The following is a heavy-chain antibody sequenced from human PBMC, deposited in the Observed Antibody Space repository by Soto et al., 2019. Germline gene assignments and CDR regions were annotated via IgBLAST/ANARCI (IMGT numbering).Heavy chain of an antibody. V-gene: IGHV4-4*02. CDR1: GGSISSSNW. CDR2: IYHSGST. CDR3: AREPLPYFDWLLSPGYFDY. D-gene: IGHD3-9*01. Sequence: SETLSLTCAVSGGSISSSNWWSWVRQPPGKGLEWIGEIYHSGSTNYNPSLKSRVTISVDTSKNQFSLKLSSVTAADTAVYYCAREPLPYFDWLLSPGYFDYWGQGTLVTVSS. J-gene: IGHJ4*02.